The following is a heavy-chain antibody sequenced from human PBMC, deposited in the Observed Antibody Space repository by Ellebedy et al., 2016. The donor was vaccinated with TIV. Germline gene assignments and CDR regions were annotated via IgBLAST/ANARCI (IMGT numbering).Heavy chain of an antibody. V-gene: IGHV3-48*02. CDR3: ARVVVAADGGWFNP. J-gene: IGHJ5*02. CDR2: ISSSSSTI. CDR1: GFTFSSYS. D-gene: IGHD6-13*01. Sequence: GGSLRLSXAASGFTFSSYSMNWVRQAPGKGLEWVSYISSSSSTIYYADSVKGRFTISRDNAKNSLYLQMNSLRDEDTAVYYCARVVVAADGGWFNPWGQGTLVTVSS.